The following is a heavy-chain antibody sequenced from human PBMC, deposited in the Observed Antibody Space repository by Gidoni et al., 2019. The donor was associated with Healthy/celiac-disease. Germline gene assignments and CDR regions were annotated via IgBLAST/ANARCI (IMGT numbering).Heavy chain of an antibody. CDR3: ARRGIAAAGWGWFDP. V-gene: IGHV4-39*01. CDR2: IYYSGST. Sequence: QLQLQESGPGLVKPSETLFLTCTVSGGSISSSSYYWGWIRQPPGKGLEWIGSIYYSGSTYYNPSLKSRVTISVDTSKNQFSLKLSSVTAADTAVYYCARRGIAAAGWGWFDPWGQGTLVTVSS. D-gene: IGHD6-13*01. CDR1: GGSISSSSYY. J-gene: IGHJ5*02.